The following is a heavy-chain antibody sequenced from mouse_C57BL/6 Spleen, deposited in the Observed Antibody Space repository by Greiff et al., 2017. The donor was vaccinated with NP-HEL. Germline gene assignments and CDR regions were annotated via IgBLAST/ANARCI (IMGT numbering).Heavy chain of an antibody. CDR3: ARKDITTVVEAMDY. J-gene: IGHJ4*01. CDR2: IYPGDGDT. CDR1: GYAFSSSW. D-gene: IGHD1-1*01. V-gene: IGHV1-82*01. Sequence: VQLQESGPELVKPGASVKISCKASGYAFSSSWMNWVKQRPGKGLEWIGQIYPGDGDTNYNGKFKGKATLTADKSSSTAYMQLSSLTSEDSAVYFCARKDITTVVEAMDYWGQRTSVTVSS.